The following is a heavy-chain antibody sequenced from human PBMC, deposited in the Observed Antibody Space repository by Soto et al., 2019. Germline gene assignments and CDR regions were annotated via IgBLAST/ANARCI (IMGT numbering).Heavy chain of an antibody. CDR3: AKAGGGYYTFDY. CDR1: GFNFSSYG. Sequence: PGGSLRLSCAASGFNFSSYGMHWVRQAPGKGLEWVAVISYDGSNKYYADSVKGRFTISRDNSKNTLYLQMNSLRAEDTAVYYCAKAGGGYYTFDYWGQGTLVTVSS. D-gene: IGHD3-22*01. V-gene: IGHV3-30*18. J-gene: IGHJ4*02. CDR2: ISYDGSNK.